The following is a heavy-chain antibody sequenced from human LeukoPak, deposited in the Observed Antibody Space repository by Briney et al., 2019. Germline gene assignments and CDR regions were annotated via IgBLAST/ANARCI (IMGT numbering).Heavy chain of an antibody. D-gene: IGHD5-24*01. Sequence: PSETLSLTCTVSGGSISSGSYYWSWIRQPAGKGLEWIGRIYTSGSTNYNPSLKSRVTISVDTSKNQFSLKLSSVTAADTAVYYCARDRPITGGTYSDYWGQGTLVTVSS. J-gene: IGHJ4*02. CDR2: IYTSGST. V-gene: IGHV4-61*02. CDR3: ARDRPITGGTYSDY. CDR1: GGSISSGSYY.